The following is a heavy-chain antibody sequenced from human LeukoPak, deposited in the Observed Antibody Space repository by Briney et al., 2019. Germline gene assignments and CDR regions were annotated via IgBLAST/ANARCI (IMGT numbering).Heavy chain of an antibody. V-gene: IGHV4-34*01. D-gene: IGHD5-12*01. J-gene: IGHJ6*03. Sequence: SETLSLTCAVYGGSFSGYYWSWIRQPPGKGLEWIGEINHSGSTNYNPSLKSRVTISVDTSKNQFSLKLSSVTAADTAVYYCARGARGYSGYDYYYYMDVWGKGTTVTISS. CDR2: INHSGST. CDR3: ARGARGYSGYDYYYYMDV. CDR1: GGSFSGYY.